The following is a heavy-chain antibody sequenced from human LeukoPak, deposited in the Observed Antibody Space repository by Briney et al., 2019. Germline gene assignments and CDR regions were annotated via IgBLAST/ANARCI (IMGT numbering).Heavy chain of an antibody. CDR1: GFTFSTYD. V-gene: IGHV3-21*01. CDR2: ITSTSNHI. Sequence: GGSLRLSCVASGFTFSTYDMNWVRQAPGKGLGCVSAITSTSNHINYADSVKGRFTISRDSANNSLYLQMNSLRAEDTAVYYCARVYSANGYGSGYYDYWGQGTLVTVSS. J-gene: IGHJ4*02. D-gene: IGHD3-10*01. CDR3: ARVYSANGYGSGYYDY.